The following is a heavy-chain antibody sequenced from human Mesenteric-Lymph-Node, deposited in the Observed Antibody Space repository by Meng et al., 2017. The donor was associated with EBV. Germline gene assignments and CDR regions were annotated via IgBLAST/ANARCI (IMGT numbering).Heavy chain of an antibody. V-gene: IGHV3-74*01. CDR3: AADMMGAQDY. CDR2: INTDGTIT. D-gene: IGHD3-16*01. Sequence: EVSLVGCGGDLVQPWGSLRLSCAASGFDFSNYWIHWVRQLPGKGLVWVSRINTDGTITSYADSVKGRFTISRDNAKNTLYLQMNSLRAEDTAVYYCAADMMGAQDYWGQGTLVTVSS. CDR1: GFDFSNYW. J-gene: IGHJ4*02.